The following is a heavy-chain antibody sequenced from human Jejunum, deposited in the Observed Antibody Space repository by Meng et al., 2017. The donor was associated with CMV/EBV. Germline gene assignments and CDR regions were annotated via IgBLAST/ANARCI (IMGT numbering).Heavy chain of an antibody. D-gene: IGHD2/OR15-2a*01. CDR2: INPVNGAT. CDR3: TRQIVLASQSRDY. Sequence: SGYSFTAYSIRRVRQAPGQGLEWMGRINPVNGATNFAPKFQGRVAITADLSIKTAYLELSSLTSHDTAVYFCTRQIVLASQSRDYWGQGSLVTVSS. J-gene: IGHJ4*02. V-gene: IGHV1-2*06. CDR1: GYSFTAYS.